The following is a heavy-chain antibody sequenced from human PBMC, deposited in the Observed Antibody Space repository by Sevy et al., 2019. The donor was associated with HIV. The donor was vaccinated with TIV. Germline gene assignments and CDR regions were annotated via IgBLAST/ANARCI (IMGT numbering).Heavy chain of an antibody. CDR3: ARTGSYADTYFYYYAMDV. CDR1: EFTFSSYW. V-gene: IGHV3-7*01. D-gene: IGHD3-16*01. CDR2: INQDGSEE. Sequence: GGSLRLSCAASEFTFSSYWVTWVRQGPGKGLEWVANINQDGSEENYADSVKGRFTIFRDNAKKSLFLQMNSLRAEDTAVYHCARTGSYADTYFYYYAMDVWGRGTTVTVSS. J-gene: IGHJ6*02.